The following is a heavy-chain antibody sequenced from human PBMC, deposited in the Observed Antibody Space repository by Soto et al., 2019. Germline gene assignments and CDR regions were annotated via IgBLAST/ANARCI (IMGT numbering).Heavy chain of an antibody. V-gene: IGHV3-23*01. D-gene: IGHD3-22*01. CDR2: ISGSGGST. Sequence: GGSLRLSCAASGFTFSSYAMSWVRQAPGKGLEWVSAISGSGGSTYYADSVKGRFTISRDNSKNTLYLQMNSLRAEDTAVYYCAQDVRMIVGKEYFQHWGQGTLVTVSS. J-gene: IGHJ1*01. CDR1: GFTFSSYA. CDR3: AQDVRMIVGKEYFQH.